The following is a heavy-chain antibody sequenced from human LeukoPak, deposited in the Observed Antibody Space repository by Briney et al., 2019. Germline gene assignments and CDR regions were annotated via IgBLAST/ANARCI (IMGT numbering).Heavy chain of an antibody. V-gene: IGHV1-69*04. J-gene: IGHJ2*01. CDR1: GGTFSSYA. CDR3: ARDVSGSYYHQDWYFDL. Sequence: SVKVSCKASGGTFSSYAISWVRQAPGQGLEWMGRIIPILGIANYAQKFQGRVTITADKSTSTAYMELSSLRSEDTAVYYCARDVSGSYYHQDWYFDLWGRGTLVTVSS. CDR2: IIPILGIA. D-gene: IGHD1-26*01.